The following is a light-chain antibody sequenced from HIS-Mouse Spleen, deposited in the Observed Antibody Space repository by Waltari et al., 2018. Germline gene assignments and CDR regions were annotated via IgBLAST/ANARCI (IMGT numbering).Light chain of an antibody. V-gene: IGLV2-23*01. CDR2: EGS. Sequence: QSALTQPASVSGSPGQSITISCTGTSSDVGSYNLVSWYQQHPGKAPKLMIYEGSKRSSGVSYRFSGSKSGNTASLTISGLQAEEEADYYCCSYAGSSTWVFGGGTKLTVL. CDR3: CSYAGSSTWV. J-gene: IGLJ3*02. CDR1: SSDVGSYNL.